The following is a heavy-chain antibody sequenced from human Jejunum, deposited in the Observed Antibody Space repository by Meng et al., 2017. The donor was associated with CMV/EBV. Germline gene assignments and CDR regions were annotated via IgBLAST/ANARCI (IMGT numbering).Heavy chain of an antibody. CDR1: FRNYA. D-gene: IGHD2-21*02. V-gene: IGHV3-23*01. CDR2: IGASGGST. CDR3: AKGKGSYCDGDCSSRILDY. J-gene: IGHJ4*01. Sequence: FRNYAMSWVRQTPGKGLEWVSGIGASGGSTYYADSVKGRFTISRDNINNILYLQMHSLRADDTAVYYCAKGKGSYCDGDCSSRILDYWGHGTLVTVSS.